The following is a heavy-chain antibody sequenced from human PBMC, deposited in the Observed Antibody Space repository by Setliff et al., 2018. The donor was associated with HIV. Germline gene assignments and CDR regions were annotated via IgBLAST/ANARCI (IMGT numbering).Heavy chain of an antibody. CDR3: ARRHTAFDP. V-gene: IGHV4-39*01. CDR1: GGSISSSSYY. CDR2: IYYSGST. Sequence: SETLSLTCTVSGGSISSSSYYWGWIRQPPGKGLEWIGSIYYSGSTYYNPSLKSRVTISVDTSKNQFSLKLSSVTAADTAVYYCARRHTAFDPWGQGTLVTVSS. J-gene: IGHJ5*02. D-gene: IGHD5-18*01.